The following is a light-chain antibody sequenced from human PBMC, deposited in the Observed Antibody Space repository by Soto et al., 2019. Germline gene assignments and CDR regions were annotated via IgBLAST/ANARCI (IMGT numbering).Light chain of an antibody. CDR3: QSYDSSLSGYV. CDR1: SSNIGAGYD. Sequence: QTVVTQPPSVSGAPGQRVTVSCIGSSSNIGAGYDVHWYQQLPGRAPKVLIYGNSIRPSGVSDRFSGSKSATSASLAITGLQAEDEADYYCQSYDSSLSGYVFGSGTKLTVL. J-gene: IGLJ1*01. CDR2: GNS. V-gene: IGLV1-40*01.